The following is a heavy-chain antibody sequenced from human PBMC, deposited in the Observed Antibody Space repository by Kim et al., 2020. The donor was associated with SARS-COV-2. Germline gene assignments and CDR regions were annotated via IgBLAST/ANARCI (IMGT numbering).Heavy chain of an antibody. CDR1: GFTFSSYA. V-gene: IGHV3-30*04. J-gene: IGHJ3*02. D-gene: IGHD2-15*01. Sequence: GGSLRLSCAASGFTFSSYAMHWVRQAPGKGLEWVAVISYDGSNKYYADSVKGRFTISRDNSKNTLYLQMNSLRAEDTAVYYCASKGSAPEDDAFDIWGQG. CDR2: ISYDGSNK. CDR3: ASKGSAPEDDAFDI.